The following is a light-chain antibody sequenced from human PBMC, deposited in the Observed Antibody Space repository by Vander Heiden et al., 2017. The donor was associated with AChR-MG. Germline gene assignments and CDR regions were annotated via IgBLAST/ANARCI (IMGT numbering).Light chain of an antibody. Sequence: DIQISQSPSSLSASVGDRVTITCQASQDISNYLNWYQQKPGKAPKLLIYDASNLETGVPSRFSGSGSGTDFTFAISSLQSEDIATYYCQQYDNVPYTFGQGTKLEIK. J-gene: IGKJ2*01. CDR2: DAS. CDR3: QQYDNVPYT. CDR1: QDISNY. V-gene: IGKV1-33*01.